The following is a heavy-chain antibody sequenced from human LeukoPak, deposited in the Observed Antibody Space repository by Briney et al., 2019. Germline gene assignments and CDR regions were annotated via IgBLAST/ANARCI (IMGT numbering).Heavy chain of an antibody. J-gene: IGHJ6*02. CDR3: ARLPLKEYFGEFPQDHYGMDV. CDR2: VYHSGTT. Sequence: SETLSLTCTVSGDSISSGGNYWSWIRQPPGKGLEWLGYVYHSGTTYYNPSLKSRVTMLVDRSRNQFSLNLTSVTAADTAVYYCARLPLKEYFGEFPQDHYGMDVWGQGTTVTVSS. V-gene: IGHV4-30-2*01. D-gene: IGHD3-10*01. CDR1: GDSISSGGNY.